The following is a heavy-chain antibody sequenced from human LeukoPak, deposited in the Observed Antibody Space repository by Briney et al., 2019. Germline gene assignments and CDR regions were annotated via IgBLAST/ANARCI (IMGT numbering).Heavy chain of an antibody. J-gene: IGHJ4*02. CDR2: ISGSGGST. CDR1: GFTFSSYA. V-gene: IGHV3-23*01. D-gene: IGHD2-2*01. CDR3: AKRSEYYCSSTSCYVDY. Sequence: GGSLGLSCAASGFTFSSYAMSWVRQAPGKGLEWVSAISGSGGSTYYADSVKGRFTISRDNSKNTLYLQMNSLRAEDTAVYYCAKRSEYYCSSTSCYVDYWGQGTLVTVSS.